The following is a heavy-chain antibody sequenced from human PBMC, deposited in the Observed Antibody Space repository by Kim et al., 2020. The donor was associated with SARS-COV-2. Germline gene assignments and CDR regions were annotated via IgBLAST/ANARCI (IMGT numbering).Heavy chain of an antibody. CDR3: ASVGGMDV. D-gene: IGHD1-26*01. CDR2: ISSSSSTI. V-gene: IGHV3-48*04. Sequence: GGSLRLSCAASGFTFSSYSMNWVRQAPGKGLEWVSYISSSSSTIYYADSVKGRFTISRDNAKNSLYLQMNSLRAEDTAVYYCASVGGMDVWGQGTTVTVSS. J-gene: IGHJ6*02. CDR1: GFTFSSYS.